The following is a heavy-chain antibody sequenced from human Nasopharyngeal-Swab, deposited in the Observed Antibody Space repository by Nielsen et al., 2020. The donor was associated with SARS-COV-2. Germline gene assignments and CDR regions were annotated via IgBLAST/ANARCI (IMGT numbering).Heavy chain of an antibody. CDR1: GFTFSSYA. J-gene: IGHJ3*02. D-gene: IGHD4-11*01. CDR3: ARTRRATVTTGAFDI. CDR2: ISSNGGST. V-gene: IGHV3-64*01. Sequence: GGSLRLSCAVSGFTFSSYAMHWVRQAPGKGLEYVSAISSNGGSTYYANSVKGRFTISRDNSKNTLYLQMGSLRAEDMAVYYCARTRRATVTTGAFDIWGQGTMVTVSS.